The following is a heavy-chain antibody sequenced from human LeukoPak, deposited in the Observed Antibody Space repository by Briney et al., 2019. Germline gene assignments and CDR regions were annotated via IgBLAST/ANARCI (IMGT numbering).Heavy chain of an antibody. J-gene: IGHJ6*02. CDR2: ISSSGSTT. CDR3: ARDDQLLYPYGMDV. D-gene: IGHD2-2*02. Sequence: QPGGSLRLSCAASGFTFSSYEMNWVRQAPGKGLEWVSYISSSGSTTYYADSVKGRFTISRDNAKNSLYLQMNSLRAEDTAVYYCARDDQLLYPYGMDVWGQGTTVTVSS. V-gene: IGHV3-48*03. CDR1: GFTFSSYE.